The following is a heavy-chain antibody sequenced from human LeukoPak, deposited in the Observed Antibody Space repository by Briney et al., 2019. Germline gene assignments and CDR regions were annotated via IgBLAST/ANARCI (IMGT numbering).Heavy chain of an antibody. CDR2: ISGSGGST. D-gene: IGHD3-9*01. CDR1: GFTFSSYA. V-gene: IGHV3-23*01. Sequence: GGSLRLSCAASGFTFSSYAMSWVRQAPGKGLEWVSAISGSGGSTYYADSVKGRFTISRDNSKNTLYLQMNSLRAEDTAVYYCAKVGLRYFDWLLSPPYYYCGMDVWGQGTTVTVSS. J-gene: IGHJ6*02. CDR3: AKVGLRYFDWLLSPPYYYCGMDV.